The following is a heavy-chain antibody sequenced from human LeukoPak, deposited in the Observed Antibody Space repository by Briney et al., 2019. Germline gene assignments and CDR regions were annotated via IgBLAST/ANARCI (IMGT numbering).Heavy chain of an antibody. CDR1: GFTFSNAW. CDR2: IKSKTDGGTT. CDR3: AREWVTGAAYYFDY. Sequence: GGSLRLSCAASGFTFSNAWMSWVRQAPGKGLEWVGRIKSKTDGGTTDYAAPVKGRFTISRDDSKNTLYLQMNSLKAEDTAVYYCAREWVTGAAYYFDYWGQGTLVTVSS. D-gene: IGHD6-25*01. J-gene: IGHJ4*02. V-gene: IGHV3-15*01.